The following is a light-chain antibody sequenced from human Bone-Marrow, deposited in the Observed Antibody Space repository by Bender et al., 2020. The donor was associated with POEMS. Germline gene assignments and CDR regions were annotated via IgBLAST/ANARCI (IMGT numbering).Light chain of an antibody. CDR2: VNNDGSH. V-gene: IGLV4-69*01. Sequence: QLVLTQSPSASASLGASVHLTCTLSTGHSSYVIAWHQQQPEKGPRFLLRVNNDGSHIRGDGIPDRFSGSSSGAERSLTIFNLQSEDEADYYCQTWGSGIWVFGGGTKLTVL. CDR1: TGHSSYV. CDR3: QTWGSGIWV. J-gene: IGLJ3*02.